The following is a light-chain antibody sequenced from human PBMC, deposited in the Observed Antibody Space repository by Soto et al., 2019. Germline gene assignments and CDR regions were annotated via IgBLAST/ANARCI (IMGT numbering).Light chain of an antibody. V-gene: IGKV4-1*01. J-gene: IGKJ4*01. CDR2: WAS. Sequence: DTGMTHPPAYVAVSLGEISTTNCKRGQSLLYSSNNKNYLTWYQHKPGQPPKLLIYWASTRESGVPDRFSGSGSGTDFTLTISCLQAEDVAGYYCQQYYSILPTFGGGAMVDVK. CDR3: QQYYSILPT. CDR1: QSLLYSSNNKNY.